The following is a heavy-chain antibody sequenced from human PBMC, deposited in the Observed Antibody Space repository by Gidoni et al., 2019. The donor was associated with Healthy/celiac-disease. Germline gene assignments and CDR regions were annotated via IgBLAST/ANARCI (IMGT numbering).Heavy chain of an antibody. J-gene: IGHJ4*02. CDR3: ARGLTYYDILTGYRTPYYFDY. CDR2: INHSGRT. Sequence: QVQLQQWGAGLLKPSETLSLTCDVYGGSVSGYYWSWIRQPPGKGLEWIGEINHSGRTNYNPTLKSRVTISVDTSKNQFSLKLSSVTAADTAVYYCARGLTYYDILTGYRTPYYFDYWGQGTLVTVSS. V-gene: IGHV4-34*01. D-gene: IGHD3-9*01. CDR1: GGSVSGYY.